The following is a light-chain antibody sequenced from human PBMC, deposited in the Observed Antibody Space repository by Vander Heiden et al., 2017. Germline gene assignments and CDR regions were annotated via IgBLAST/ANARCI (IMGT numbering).Light chain of an antibody. CDR2: GES. Sequence: DIQMTQSPSTHSASVGDVVTITCRASQSISSRLAWFQQKPGKAPKLLIYGESTLETGVPSRFRGGGSGTEFTLTISGLQPDDFATYYCQQYNTYSTFGQGTKV. J-gene: IGKJ1*01. CDR3: QQYNTYST. V-gene: IGKV1-5*03. CDR1: QSISSR.